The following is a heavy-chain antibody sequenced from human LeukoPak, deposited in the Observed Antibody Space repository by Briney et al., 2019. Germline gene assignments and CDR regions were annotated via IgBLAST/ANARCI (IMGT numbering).Heavy chain of an antibody. CDR1: GFTFSTYT. D-gene: IGHD1-26*01. J-gene: IGHJ3*02. V-gene: IGHV3-53*03. CDR2: IYSGGST. Sequence: PGGSLRLSCAASGFTFSTYTIDWVRQAPGKGLEWVSIIYSGGSTFYADSVKGRYTISRDNSKNTLYLQMNSLRAEDTAVYYCARGGSYLSAFDIWGQGTMVTVSS. CDR3: ARGGSYLSAFDI.